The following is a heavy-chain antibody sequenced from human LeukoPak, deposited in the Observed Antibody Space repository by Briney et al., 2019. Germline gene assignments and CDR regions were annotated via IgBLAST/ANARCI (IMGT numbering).Heavy chain of an antibody. D-gene: IGHD5-18*01. V-gene: IGHV4-59*08. CDR2: IYYSGST. CDR1: GGSIRSYY. J-gene: IGHJ4*02. Sequence: SETLSLTCTVSGGSIRSYYWSWIRQPPGEGLEWIGYIYYSGSTNYNPSLKSRVTISVDTSKNQFSLKLSSVTAADTAVYYCARLDTAMVSFDYWGQGTLVTVSS. CDR3: ARLDTAMVSFDY.